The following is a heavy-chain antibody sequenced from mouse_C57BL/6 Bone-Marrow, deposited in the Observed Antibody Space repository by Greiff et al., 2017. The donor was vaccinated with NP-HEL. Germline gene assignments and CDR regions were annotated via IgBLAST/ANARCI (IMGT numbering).Heavy chain of an antibody. Sequence: QVQLQQPGAELVRPGSSVKLSCKASGYTFTSYWMHWVKQRPIQGLEWIGNIDPSDSETHYNQKFKDKATLTVDKSSSTAYMQLSSLTSEDSAVYYCAGGIHYYCSSSIAYWGQGTLVTVSA. J-gene: IGHJ3*01. CDR1: GYTFTSYW. CDR3: AGGIHYYCSSSIAY. D-gene: IGHD1-1*01. V-gene: IGHV1-52*01. CDR2: IDPSDSET.